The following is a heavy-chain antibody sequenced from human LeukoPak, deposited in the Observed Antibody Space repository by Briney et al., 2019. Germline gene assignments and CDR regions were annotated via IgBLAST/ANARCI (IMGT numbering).Heavy chain of an antibody. J-gene: IGHJ6*03. Sequence: RASVKVSCKASGGTFSSYAISWVRQAPGQGLEWMGGIIPIFGTANYAQKFQGRVTITADESTSTAYMELSSLRSEDTAVYYCARDSGGYYYYYMDVWGKGTTVTISS. CDR1: GGTFSSYA. D-gene: IGHD3-10*01. CDR2: IIPIFGTA. CDR3: ARDSGGYYYYYMDV. V-gene: IGHV1-69*13.